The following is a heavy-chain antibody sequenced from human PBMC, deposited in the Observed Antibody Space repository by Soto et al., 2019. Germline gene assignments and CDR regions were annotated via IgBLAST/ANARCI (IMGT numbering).Heavy chain of an antibody. CDR3: ARGLGLYCFDY. CDR2: INAGNGNT. D-gene: IGHD1-26*01. Sequence: VQLVQSGAEVKKPGASVKVSCKAPEYTFTSYAMHWVPQAPGQRLEWMGWINAGNGNTKYSQKCQGRITITRDTSASTAYMELSSLRSEDTAVYYCARGLGLYCFDYWGQGTLVTVSS. V-gene: IGHV1-3*01. J-gene: IGHJ4*02. CDR1: EYTFTSYA.